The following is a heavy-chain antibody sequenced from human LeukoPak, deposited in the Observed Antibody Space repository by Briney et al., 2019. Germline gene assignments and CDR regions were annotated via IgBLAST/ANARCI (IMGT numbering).Heavy chain of an antibody. CDR3: ARSPRTLYDFRSGYYQTFDY. Sequence: GASVKVSCKASGYTFTSYGISWVRQAPGQGLEWMGWISAYNGNTNYAQKLQGRVTMTTDTSTSTAYMELRSLRSDDTAVYYCARSPRTLYDFRSGYYQTFDYWGQGTLVTVSS. CDR1: GYTFTSYG. V-gene: IGHV1-18*01. D-gene: IGHD3-3*01. CDR2: ISAYNGNT. J-gene: IGHJ4*02.